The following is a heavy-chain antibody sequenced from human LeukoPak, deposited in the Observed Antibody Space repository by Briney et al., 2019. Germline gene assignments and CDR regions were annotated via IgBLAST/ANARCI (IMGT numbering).Heavy chain of an antibody. CDR3: ARDLGSGQIGTTPGGLDY. Sequence: ASGKVSCKASGYTFTSYYIHWVGQAPGQGLEWMGLINPSGEFTTYAQKFQGRVTMTRDMSTSTVYMELSSLRSEDTAVYYCARDLGSGQIGTTPGGLDYWGQGTLVTVSS. CDR2: INPSGEFT. V-gene: IGHV1-46*01. D-gene: IGHD1-7*01. J-gene: IGHJ4*02. CDR1: GYTFTSYY.